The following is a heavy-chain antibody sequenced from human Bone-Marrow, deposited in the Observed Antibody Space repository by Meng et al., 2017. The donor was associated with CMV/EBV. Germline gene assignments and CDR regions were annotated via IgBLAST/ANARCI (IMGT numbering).Heavy chain of an antibody. V-gene: IGHV3-66*02. CDR2: IYSGGST. Sequence: GESLKISCAASGFTVSSNYMSWVRQAPGKGLEWVSVIYSGGSTYYADSVKGRFTISRDNSKNTLYLQMNSLRAEDTAVYYCARDLRAATFAYWGQGTLVTVYS. J-gene: IGHJ4*02. CDR1: GFTVSSNY. D-gene: IGHD6-13*01. CDR3: ARDLRAATFAY.